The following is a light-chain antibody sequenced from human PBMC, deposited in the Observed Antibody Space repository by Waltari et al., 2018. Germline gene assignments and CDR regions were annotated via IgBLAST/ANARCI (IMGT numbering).Light chain of an antibody. CDR3: NSYVGSNTFF. CDR2: DVN. V-gene: IGLV2-14*03. Sequence: QAALTQPPFVSGSPGQSVTISCTGTSSSIGSYNYVSWYQQHPGKAPKLLIYDVNKRPSVISDRFSSSRSGNTASLFISGLQAEDEADYHCNSYVGSNTFFFGGGTRLTVL. J-gene: IGLJ7*01. CDR1: SSSIGSYNY.